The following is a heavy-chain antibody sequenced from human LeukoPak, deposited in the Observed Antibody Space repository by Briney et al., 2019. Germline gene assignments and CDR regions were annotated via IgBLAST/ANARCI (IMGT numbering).Heavy chain of an antibody. CDR3: ARDMITFGGVIVSDDCY. J-gene: IGHJ4*02. V-gene: IGHV3-23*01. CDR1: GFTFSSYA. Sequence: PGGSLRLSCAASGFTFSSYAMSWVRQAPGKGLEWVSPISGSGGTTYYADSVKGRFTISRDNAKNSLYLQMNSLRAEDTAVYYCARDMITFGGVIVSDDCYWGQGTLVTVSS. CDR2: ISGSGGTT. D-gene: IGHD3-16*02.